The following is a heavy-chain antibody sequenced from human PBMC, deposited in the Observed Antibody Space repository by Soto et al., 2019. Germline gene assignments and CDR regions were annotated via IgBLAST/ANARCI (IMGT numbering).Heavy chain of an antibody. Sequence: GXSXKVSFKASGYTXTGYYMNLVRQAPGQGLEWIGWINPNSGGTNYAQKFQGRVTMTRETSISTAYMEMSRLRSDDTAVYYCAREGVVPTYTYWGQGTLGTVS. J-gene: IGHJ4*02. V-gene: IGHV1-2*02. D-gene: IGHD2-2*01. CDR2: INPNSGGT. CDR1: GYTXTGYY. CDR3: AREGVVPTYTY.